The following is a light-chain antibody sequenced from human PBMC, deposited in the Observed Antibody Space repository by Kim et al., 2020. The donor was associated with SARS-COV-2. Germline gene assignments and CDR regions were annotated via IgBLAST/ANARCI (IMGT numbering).Light chain of an antibody. CDR2: DVS. CDR1: SSEVGGYDL. CDR3: CSYAGGTYV. Sequence: QSALTQPASVSASPGQSITISCTGSSSEVGGYDLVSWYQQYPGKAPKLMIYDVSKRPSGVSNRFSGSKSGNTASLTISGLQAEDEADYYCCSYAGGTYVFGPGTKVTVL. V-gene: IGLV2-23*02. J-gene: IGLJ1*01.